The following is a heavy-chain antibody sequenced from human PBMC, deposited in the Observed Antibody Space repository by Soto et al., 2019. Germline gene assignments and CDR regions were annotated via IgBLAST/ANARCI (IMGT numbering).Heavy chain of an antibody. CDR1: GYTFTGYY. J-gene: IGHJ6*02. Sequence: ASVKVSCKASGYTFTGYYMHWVRQAPGQGLEWMGWINPNSGGTNYAQKFQGRVTMTRDTSISTAYMELSRLRSDDTAVYYCARDYDFWSGELYYYYGMDVWGQGTTVTVS. CDR3: ARDYDFWSGELYYYYGMDV. CDR2: INPNSGGT. D-gene: IGHD3-3*01. V-gene: IGHV1-2*02.